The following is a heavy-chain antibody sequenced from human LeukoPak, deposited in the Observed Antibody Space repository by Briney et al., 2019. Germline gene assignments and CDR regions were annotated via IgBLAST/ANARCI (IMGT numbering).Heavy chain of an antibody. D-gene: IGHD5-24*01. CDR1: GFTFSSYA. J-gene: IGHJ6*02. CDR2: ISGSGGST. V-gene: IGHV3-23*01. Sequence: GGSLRLSCAASGFTFSSYAMSWVRQAPGKGLEWVSAISGSGGSTYYADSVKGRFTISRDNSKNTLYLQMNSLRAEDTAVYYCAKGQNGYLYYYGMDVWGQGTTVTVSS. CDR3: AKGQNGYLYYYGMDV.